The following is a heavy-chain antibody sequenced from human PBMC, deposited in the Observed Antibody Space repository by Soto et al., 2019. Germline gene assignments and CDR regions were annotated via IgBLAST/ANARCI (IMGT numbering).Heavy chain of an antibody. CDR2: IYYTGST. D-gene: IGHD1-26*01. J-gene: IGHJ4*02. V-gene: IGHV4-39*01. CDR3: AGRRAGDYYFDX. Sequence: PSETLSLTCTVSGGSVSSISYYWGWIRQNPGKGLELIRTIYYTGSTSYSTSLKSRVNISVDTSKTQFSLNLKSVTAADTAVYYCAGRRAGDYYFDXWGKGTRVTLSX. CDR1: GGSVSSISYY.